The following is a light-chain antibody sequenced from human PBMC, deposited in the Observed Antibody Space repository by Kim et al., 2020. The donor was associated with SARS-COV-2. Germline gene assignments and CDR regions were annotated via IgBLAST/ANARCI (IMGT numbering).Light chain of an antibody. Sequence: SVACGQTVRITCQGDSLRSYYASWYQQKPGQAPVLVIYGKNNRPSGIPDRFSGSSSGNTASLTITGAQAEDEADYYCNSRDSFIRVFGGGTQLTVL. CDR2: GKN. J-gene: IGLJ2*01. V-gene: IGLV3-19*01. CDR1: SLRSYY. CDR3: NSRDSFIRV.